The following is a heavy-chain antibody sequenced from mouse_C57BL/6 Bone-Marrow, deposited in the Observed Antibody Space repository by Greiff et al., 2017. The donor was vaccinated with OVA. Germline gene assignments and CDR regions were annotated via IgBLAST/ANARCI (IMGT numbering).Heavy chain of an antibody. CDR2: INPNYGTT. J-gene: IGHJ2*01. CDR3: ARKRPTVYYFDY. CDR1: GYSFTDYN. V-gene: IGHV1-39*01. Sequence: VHVKQSGPELVKPGASVKISCKASGYSFTDYNMSWVKQSNGKSLEWIGVINPNYGTTSYNQKFKGKATLTVDQSSSTAYMQLNSLTSEDSAVYYCARKRPTVYYFDYWGQGTTLTVSS. D-gene: IGHD1-1*01.